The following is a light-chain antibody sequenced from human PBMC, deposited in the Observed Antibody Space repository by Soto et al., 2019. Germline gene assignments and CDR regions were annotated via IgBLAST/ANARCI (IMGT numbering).Light chain of an antibody. Sequence: DIQMTQSPSSLSASVGDRVTITCRASQGISNYLAWYQQIPGKVPKLLISAASTLQSGVPSRFSGSGSGTDFTLASSRRQPEDVATYYCPMYTNLPAFGGGTKVESK. CDR1: QGISNY. J-gene: IGKJ4*01. CDR3: PMYTNLPA. CDR2: AAS. V-gene: IGKV1-27*01.